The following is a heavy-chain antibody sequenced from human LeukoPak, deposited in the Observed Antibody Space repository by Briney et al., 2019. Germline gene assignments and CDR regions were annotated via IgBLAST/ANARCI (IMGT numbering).Heavy chain of an antibody. V-gene: IGHV3-21*01. CDR3: AREWLHFLDY. CDR1: GFTFSSHS. D-gene: IGHD5-24*01. CDR2: FSSSSYI. Sequence: GASLKLCCVASGFTFSSHSMNWVRQTPGKGLEWVYSFSSSSYIYYAHSVKGRFTISRDNAKNSLYLQMNSLRAEDTAVYYCAREWLHFLDYWGQGTLVTVSS. J-gene: IGHJ4*02.